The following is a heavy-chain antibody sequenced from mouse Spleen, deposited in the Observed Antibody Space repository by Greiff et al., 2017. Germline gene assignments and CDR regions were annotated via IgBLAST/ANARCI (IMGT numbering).Heavy chain of an antibody. J-gene: IGHJ3*01. D-gene: IGHD4-1*01. CDR3: ARLVTGAWFAY. Sequence: EVHLVESGGGLVKPGGSLKLSCAASGFTFSDYGMHWVRQAPEKGLEWVAYISSGSSTIYYADTVKGRFTISRDNAKNTLFLQMTSLRSEDTAMYYCARLVTGAWFAYWGQGTLVTVSA. CDR2: ISSGSSTI. V-gene: IGHV5-17*01. CDR1: GFTFSDYG.